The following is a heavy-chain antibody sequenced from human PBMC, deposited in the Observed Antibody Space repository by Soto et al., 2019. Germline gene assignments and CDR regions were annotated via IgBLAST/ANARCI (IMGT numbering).Heavy chain of an antibody. Sequence: SETMSLTCTVSGGSISSYYWSWIRQPPGKGLEWIGYIYYSGSTNYNASLKSRVTISVDTSKNQFSLNLSSVTAADTAGYYCARDGGGPSGYYGMDVWGQGTTVTVSS. CDR2: IYYSGST. D-gene: IGHD3-3*01. J-gene: IGHJ6*02. CDR3: ARDGGGPSGYYGMDV. CDR1: GGSISSYY. V-gene: IGHV4-59*01.